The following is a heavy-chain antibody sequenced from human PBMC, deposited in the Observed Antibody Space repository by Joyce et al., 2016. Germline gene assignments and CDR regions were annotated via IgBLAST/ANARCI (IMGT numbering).Heavy chain of an antibody. CDR2: INNSGVT. CDR3: ARSQWLAPLMY. D-gene: IGHD6-19*01. Sequence: QVQLQQWGAGLLKPSETLSLTCAVSGGPYRGFFWTWVRQPPGKGLEWIGDINNSGVTNYIPSLKTRVIFSVDTSKNQFSLKLTSLSAADTAVYYCARSQWLAPLMYWGQGTPVTVSS. CDR1: GGPYRGFF. J-gene: IGHJ4*02. V-gene: IGHV4-34*01.